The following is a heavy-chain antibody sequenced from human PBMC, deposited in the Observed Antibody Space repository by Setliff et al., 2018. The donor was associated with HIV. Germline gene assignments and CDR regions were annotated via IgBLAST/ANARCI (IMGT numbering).Heavy chain of an antibody. CDR1: GYTFTGYY. CDR2: INPHSGTA. V-gene: IGHV1-69*05. Sequence: SVKVSCKASGYTFTGYYMNWVRQAPGQGLEWMGWINPHSGTANYAQKFQGRVTITTDESTSTAYMELSSLRSEDTAVYYCARGSGDITVVTAKDYYYYYYMDVWGKGTTVTVSS. D-gene: IGHD2-15*01. CDR3: ARGSGDITVVTAKDYYYYYYMDV. J-gene: IGHJ6*03.